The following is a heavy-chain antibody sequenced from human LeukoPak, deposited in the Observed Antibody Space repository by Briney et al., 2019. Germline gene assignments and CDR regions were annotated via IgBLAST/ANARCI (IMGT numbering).Heavy chain of an antibody. V-gene: IGHV4-59*01. CDR1: GGSISSYF. J-gene: IGHJ4*02. Sequence: TTSETLSLTCSVSGGSISSYFWSWIRQPPGKGLEWIGYIYYSGSTNYNPSLKSRVTISVDTSKNQFSLKLSSVTAADTAVYYCARSKDILTGYCFDYWGQGTLVTVSS. CDR2: IYYSGST. D-gene: IGHD3-9*01. CDR3: ARSKDILTGYCFDY.